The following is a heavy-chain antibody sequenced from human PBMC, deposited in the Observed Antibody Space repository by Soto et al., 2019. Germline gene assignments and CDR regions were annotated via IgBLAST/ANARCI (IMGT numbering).Heavy chain of an antibody. V-gene: IGHV4-39*01. CDR3: ASLYGSGSPVPSGY. D-gene: IGHD3-10*01. J-gene: IGHJ4*02. CDR1: GGSISSSSYY. CDR2: IYYSGST. Sequence: SETLSLTCTVSGGSISSSSYYWGWIRQPPGEGLEWIGSIYYSGSTYYNPSLKSRVTISVDTSKNQFSLKLSSVTAADTAVYYCASLYGSGSPVPSGYWGQGTLVTVSS.